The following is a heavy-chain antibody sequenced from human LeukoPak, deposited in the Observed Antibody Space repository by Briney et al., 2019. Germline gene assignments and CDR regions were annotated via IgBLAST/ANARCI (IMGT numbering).Heavy chain of an antibody. Sequence: ASVKVSCKASGYTFTDYYMHWVRQAPGQGLEWMGWINPNSGDTNYAQKFQGRVTMTRGTFISTAYMELSRLTSDDTAVYYCARGGRGYNYATKYHYYYYMDVWGKGTTVTVSS. CDR1: GYTFTDYY. V-gene: IGHV1-2*02. CDR3: ARGGRGYNYATKYHYYYYMDV. D-gene: IGHD5-24*01. CDR2: INPNSGDT. J-gene: IGHJ6*03.